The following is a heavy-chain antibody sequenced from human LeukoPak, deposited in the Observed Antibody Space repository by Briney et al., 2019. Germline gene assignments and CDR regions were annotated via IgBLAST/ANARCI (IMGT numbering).Heavy chain of an antibody. D-gene: IGHD3-10*01. V-gene: IGHV3-23*01. CDR3: EKGCFGTVGDY. Sequence: GGSLTLSCEASGCTFSNCAMNWGRQAPPQGKELDSVVSGCGDNIIYSDPLKGRFTIFSDNSKSILFLQMNSLMADDTAVYYCEKGCFGTVGDYWGQGTLVTVSS. J-gene: IGHJ4*02. CDR2: VSGCGDNI. CDR1: GCTFSNCA.